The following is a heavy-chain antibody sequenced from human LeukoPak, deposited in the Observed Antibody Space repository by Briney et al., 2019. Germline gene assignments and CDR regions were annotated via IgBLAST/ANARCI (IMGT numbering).Heavy chain of an antibody. J-gene: IGHJ6*04. D-gene: IGHD3-22*01. CDR3: AKANYYDSSSLDV. CDR1: GFTFSSYA. Sequence: GGSLRLSCAASGFTFSSYAMNWVRQAPGKGLEWVSAISGSGGSTYYADSVKGRFTISRDNSKNTLYLQMNSLRAEDTAVYYCAKANYYDSSSLDVWGKGTTVTVSS. V-gene: IGHV3-23*01. CDR2: ISGSGGST.